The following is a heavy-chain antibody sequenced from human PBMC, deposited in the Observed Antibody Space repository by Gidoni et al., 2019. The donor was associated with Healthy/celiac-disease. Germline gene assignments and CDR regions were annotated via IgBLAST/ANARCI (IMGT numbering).Heavy chain of an antibody. CDR3: ARLVIVVVLSSTEENFDY. V-gene: IGHV4-39*01. CDR1: GGSISSSRYY. D-gene: IGHD2-15*01. J-gene: IGHJ4*02. CDR2: IYYSGST. Sequence: QLQLQESGPGLVKPSETLSLTCTVSGGSISSSRYYWGWIRQPPGKGLEWNGSIYYSGSTYYNPALKSRVTISVDTSKNQFSLKLSSVTAADTAVYYCARLVIVVVLSSTEENFDYWGQGTLVTVSS.